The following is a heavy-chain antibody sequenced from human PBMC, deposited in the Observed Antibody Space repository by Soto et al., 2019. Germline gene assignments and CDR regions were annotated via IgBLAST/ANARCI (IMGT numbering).Heavy chain of an antibody. J-gene: IGHJ4*02. CDR1: GYSFTSYW. CDR2: IDPSDSYT. Sequence: GESLKISCKGSGYSFTSYWISWVRQMPGKGLEWMGRIDPSDSYTNYSPSCQGHVTIPADKSISTAYLKWSRLKASDTAMYYCASGGVAVAGSGDYWGQGTLVTVSS. CDR3: ASGGVAVAGSGDY. D-gene: IGHD6-19*01. V-gene: IGHV5-10-1*01.